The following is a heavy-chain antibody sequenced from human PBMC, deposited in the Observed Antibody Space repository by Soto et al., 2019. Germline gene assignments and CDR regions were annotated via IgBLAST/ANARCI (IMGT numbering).Heavy chain of an antibody. CDR2: IYPGDSDT. D-gene: IGHD2-2*01. J-gene: IGHJ6*03. CDR1: GYSFTSYW. Sequence: SGESLKISCKGSGYSFTSYWIGWVRQMPGKGLEWMGIIYPGDSDTRYSPSFQGQVTISADKSISTAYLQWSSLKASDTAMYYCAREDIVVVPAAIDYYYYYYMDVWGKGTRVTVSS. CDR3: AREDIVVVPAAIDYYYYYYMDV. V-gene: IGHV5-51*01.